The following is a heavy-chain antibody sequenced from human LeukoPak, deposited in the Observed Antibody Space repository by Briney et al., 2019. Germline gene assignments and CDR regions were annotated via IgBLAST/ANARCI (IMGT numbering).Heavy chain of an antibody. V-gene: IGHV1-69*05. CDR3: ARATHGDSHLYH. D-gene: IGHD4-17*01. J-gene: IGHJ5*02. CDR1: GGTFSSYA. CDR2: IIPIFGTA. Sequence: SVKVSCKASGGTFSSYAISWVRQAPGQGLEWMGRIIPIFGTANYAQKFQGRVTITTDESTSTAYMELSSLRSEDTAVYYCARATHGDSHLYHWGQGTLVTVSS.